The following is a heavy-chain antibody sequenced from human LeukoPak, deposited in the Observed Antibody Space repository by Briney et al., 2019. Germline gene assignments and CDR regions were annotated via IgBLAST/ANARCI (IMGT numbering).Heavy chain of an antibody. CDR2: IKKDGSEK. CDR3: ARVLAQQQGY. CDR1: GFTFSNFW. J-gene: IGHJ4*02. V-gene: IGHV3-7*02. Sequence: PGGSLRLSCAASGFTFSNFWMSWVRQAPGKGLEWVANIKKDGSEKYYVDSVKGRFTISRDNAKNTLYLQMNSLRAEDTAVYYCARVLAQQQGYWGQGTLVTVSS. D-gene: IGHD6-13*01.